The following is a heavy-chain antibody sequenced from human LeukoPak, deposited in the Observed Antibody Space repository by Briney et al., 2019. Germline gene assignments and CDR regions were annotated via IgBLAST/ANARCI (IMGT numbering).Heavy chain of an antibody. CDR2: IKQDGSEK. J-gene: IGHJ4*02. D-gene: IGHD6-6*01. CDR1: GFTFSSYW. V-gene: IGHV3-7*03. Sequence: PGRSLRLSCAASGFTFSSYWMSWVRQAPGKGLEWVANIKQDGSEKYYVDSVKGRFTISRDNAKNSLYLQMNSLRAEDTAVYYCAKEESSSDFDYWGQGTLVTVSS. CDR3: AKEESSSDFDY.